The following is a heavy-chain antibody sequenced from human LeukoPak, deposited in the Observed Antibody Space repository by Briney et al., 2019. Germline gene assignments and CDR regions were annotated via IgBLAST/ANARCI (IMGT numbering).Heavy chain of an antibody. D-gene: IGHD2-15*01. V-gene: IGHV3-23*01. CDR2: ISSNGGST. CDR3: AKRAQGGVVLAADFDY. J-gene: IGHJ4*02. CDR1: GFTFTNYA. Sequence: GGSLRLSCVASGFTFTNYAMSWVRQAPGKGLECVSGISSNGGSTDYADSVKGRFTISRDNYKNTLYLQMNSLRAEDTAIYYCAKRAQGGVVLAADFDYWGQGTLVTVSS.